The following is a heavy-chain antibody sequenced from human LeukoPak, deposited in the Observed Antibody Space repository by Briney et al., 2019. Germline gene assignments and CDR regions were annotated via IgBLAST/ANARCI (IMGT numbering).Heavy chain of an antibody. D-gene: IGHD3-10*01. J-gene: IGHJ5*02. V-gene: IGHV3-23*01. CDR1: GFAIENHV. Sequence: GGSLRLSCEASGFAIENHVMTWVRQAPGKGPEWVASQSGSGHNTYYSESVRGRFAISRDNSKNTVFLQMNSLRVEDTAIYYCATDWTLRGVPTFFDPWGQGTVVSVSS. CDR2: QSGSGHNT. CDR3: ATDWTLRGVPTFFDP.